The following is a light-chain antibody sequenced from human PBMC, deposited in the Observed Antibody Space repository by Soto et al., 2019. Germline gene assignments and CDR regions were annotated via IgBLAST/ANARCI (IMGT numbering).Light chain of an antibody. Sequence: DIQMTQSPSSLSASVGDRVTITCRASQTISSYLNWYQQKPGKVPKLLIYIASTLQSGVPSRFSGSGYGTDFTLTITSLQPEDFASYYCQQTYGTPLTFGGGTKVESK. CDR1: QTISSY. CDR2: IAS. V-gene: IGKV1-39*01. J-gene: IGKJ4*01. CDR3: QQTYGTPLT.